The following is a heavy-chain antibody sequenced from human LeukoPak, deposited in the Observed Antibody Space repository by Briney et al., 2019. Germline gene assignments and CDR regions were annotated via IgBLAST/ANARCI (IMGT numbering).Heavy chain of an antibody. CDR2: ISYDESDK. V-gene: IGHV3-30*18. J-gene: IGHJ4*02. CDR3: VKDQAEDEYTFDL. Sequence: PGGSLRLSCAASGFTFSSYALHWVRQAPGRGLEWVALISYDESDKYYADFVKGRFAISRDNFKNTLYLQMNSLRAEDTAVYYCVKDQAEDEYTFDLWGQGTLVTVSS. D-gene: IGHD1-1*01. CDR1: GFTFSSYA.